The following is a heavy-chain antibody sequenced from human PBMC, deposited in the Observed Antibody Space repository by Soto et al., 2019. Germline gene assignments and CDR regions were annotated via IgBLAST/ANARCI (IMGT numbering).Heavy chain of an antibody. J-gene: IGHJ5*02. Sequence: PTLVNPTQTLTLTCTFSGFSLSTSGVGVGWIRQPPGKALEWLALIYWNDDKRYSPSLKSRLTITKDTSKNQVVLTMTNMDPVDTATYYCAHSYSVPNYYDSSGYYYVGWFDPWGQGTLVTVSS. CDR2: IYWNDDK. CDR1: GFSLSTSGVG. CDR3: AHSYSVPNYYDSSGYYYVGWFDP. D-gene: IGHD3-22*01. V-gene: IGHV2-5*01.